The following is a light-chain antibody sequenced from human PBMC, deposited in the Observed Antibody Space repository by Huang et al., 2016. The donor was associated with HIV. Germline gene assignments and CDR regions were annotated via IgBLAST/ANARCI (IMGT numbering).Light chain of an antibody. CDR3: QQYNTYLYT. CDR2: RAS. CDR1: QNINTW. Sequence: DIQMTQSPSTLSASVGDRVTITCRASQNINTWLAWYQQKPGKAPDLLIYRASSLQVGVPSRFTGSGSGTEFTLTITSLQPDDLGTYYCQQYNTYLYTFGQETKLEI. J-gene: IGKJ2*01. V-gene: IGKV1-5*03.